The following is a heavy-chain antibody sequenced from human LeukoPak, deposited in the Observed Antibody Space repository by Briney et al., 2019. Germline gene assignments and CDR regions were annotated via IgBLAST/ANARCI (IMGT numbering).Heavy chain of an antibody. J-gene: IGHJ4*02. CDR1: GFTFSSYS. CDR2: ISSSSSYI. Sequence: PGGSLRLSCAASGFTFSSYSMNWVRQAPGKGLEWVSSISSSSSYIYYADSVKGRFTISRDNAKNSLYLQMNSLRAEDTAVYYCAAQLQGYSYDKYYFDYWGQGTLVTVSS. V-gene: IGHV3-21*01. CDR3: AAQLQGYSYDKYYFDY. D-gene: IGHD5-18*01.